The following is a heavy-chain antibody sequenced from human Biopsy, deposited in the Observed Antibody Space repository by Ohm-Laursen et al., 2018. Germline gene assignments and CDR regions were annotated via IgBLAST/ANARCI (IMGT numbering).Heavy chain of an antibody. CDR3: TRGGYYYDSLAYYYWFDP. Sequence: ASVKVSCKASGYTFTGYHVHWVRQAPGQGLEWMGWVNAKTGDTNYAQKFQGRVTMTRDTSISTAYVDLSSLRSDDTAVYYCTRGGYYYDSLAYYYWFDPWGQGTLVTVSS. CDR1: GYTFTGYH. V-gene: IGHV1-2*02. D-gene: IGHD3-22*01. J-gene: IGHJ5*02. CDR2: VNAKTGDT.